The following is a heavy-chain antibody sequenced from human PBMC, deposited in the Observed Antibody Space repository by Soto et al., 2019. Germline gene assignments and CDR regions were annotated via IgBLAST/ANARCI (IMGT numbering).Heavy chain of an antibody. J-gene: IGHJ5*02. CDR3: ARGGGGEYSSGWYPSQNWFDP. V-gene: IGHV4-59*01. CDR1: GGSISSYY. Sequence: QVQLQESGPGLVKPSETLSLTCTVSGGSISSYYWSWIRQPPGKGLEWIGYIYYSGSTNYNPSLKSRVTISVDTSKNQFSQKLGVVTAADTAVYYCARGGGGEYSSGWYPSQNWFDPWGQGTLVTVSS. CDR2: IYYSGST. D-gene: IGHD6-19*01.